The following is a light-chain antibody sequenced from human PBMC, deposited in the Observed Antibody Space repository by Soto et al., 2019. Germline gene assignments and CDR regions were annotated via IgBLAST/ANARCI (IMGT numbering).Light chain of an antibody. CDR3: QRYGTSPFT. V-gene: IGKV3-20*01. Sequence: EIVLTQSPGTLSLSPGERATLSCRASESLSSSFLAWYQQKPGQAPRLLIYDASSRATGIPDRFSGSGSGTDFTLTISRLEPEDFAVYYCQRYGTSPFTFGGGTNVEIK. CDR1: ESLSSSF. J-gene: IGKJ4*01. CDR2: DAS.